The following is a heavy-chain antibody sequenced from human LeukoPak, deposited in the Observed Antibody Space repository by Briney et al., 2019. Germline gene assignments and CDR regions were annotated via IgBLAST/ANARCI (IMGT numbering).Heavy chain of an antibody. CDR2: ISSSSSYI. CDR1: GFTFSSYS. Sequence: PGGSLRLSCAASGFTFSSYSMNWVRQAPGKGLEWVSSISSSSSYIYYADSVKGRFTISRDNAKNSLYLQMNSLGAEDTAVYYCARDGTTSTSVYYGMDVWGQGTTVTVSS. V-gene: IGHV3-21*01. CDR3: ARDGTTSTSVYYGMDV. J-gene: IGHJ6*02. D-gene: IGHD1-7*01.